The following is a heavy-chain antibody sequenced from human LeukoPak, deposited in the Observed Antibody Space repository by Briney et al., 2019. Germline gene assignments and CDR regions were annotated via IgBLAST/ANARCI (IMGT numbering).Heavy chain of an antibody. V-gene: IGHV3-30*04. CDR2: ISYDGSNK. J-gene: IGHJ4*02. CDR1: GFTFSSYA. CDR3: ASLRIAVAGNFDY. Sequence: SGRSLRLSCAASGFTFSSYATHWVRQAPGKGLEWVAVISYDGSNKYYADSVKGRFTISRDNSKNTLYLQMNSLRAEDTAVYYCASLRIAVAGNFDYWGQGTLVTVSS. D-gene: IGHD6-19*01.